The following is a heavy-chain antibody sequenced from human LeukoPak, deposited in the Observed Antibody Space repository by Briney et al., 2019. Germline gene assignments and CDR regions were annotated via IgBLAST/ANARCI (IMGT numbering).Heavy chain of an antibody. Sequence: ASVKVSCMASGYTFTDYYMHWVRQAPGQGLEWMGWINPNSGGTNYAQKFQGRVTMTRDMSTSTVYMELSSLRSEDTAVYYCARVRMIVRAFDPWGQGTLVTVSS. CDR2: INPNSGGT. D-gene: IGHD3-22*01. V-gene: IGHV1-2*02. CDR1: GYTFTDYY. J-gene: IGHJ5*02. CDR3: ARVRMIVRAFDP.